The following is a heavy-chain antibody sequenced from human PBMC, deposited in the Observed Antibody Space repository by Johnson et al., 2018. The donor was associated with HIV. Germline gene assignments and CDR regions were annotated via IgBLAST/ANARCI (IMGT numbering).Heavy chain of an antibody. J-gene: IGHJ3*02. CDR3: AKCRDYDSGGCSNAFDI. CDR1: GFTFDDYG. V-gene: IGHV3-20*04. CDR2: INWNGGST. Sequence: VQLVESGGGVVRPGGSLRLSCAASGFTFDDYGMNWVRQAPGKGLEWVSGINWNGGSTGYADSVKGQFTISRDNSKNTLFLQMNSLRAEDTAVSYCAKCRDYDSGGCSNAFDIWGQGTMVTVSS. D-gene: IGHD3-22*01.